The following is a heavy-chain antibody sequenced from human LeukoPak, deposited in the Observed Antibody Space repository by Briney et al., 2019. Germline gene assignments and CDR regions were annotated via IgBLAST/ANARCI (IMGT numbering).Heavy chain of an antibody. CDR2: ISGSGGST. V-gene: IGHV3-23*01. CDR3: ARAGDYEVYFDY. CDR1: GFTFSSYA. D-gene: IGHD4-17*01. J-gene: IGHJ4*02. Sequence: GGSLRLSCAASGFTFSSYAMSWVRQAPGKGLEWVSAISGSGGSTYYADSVKGRFTISRDNSKNTLYLQMNSLRAEDTAVYYCARAGDYEVYFDYWGQGTLVTVSS.